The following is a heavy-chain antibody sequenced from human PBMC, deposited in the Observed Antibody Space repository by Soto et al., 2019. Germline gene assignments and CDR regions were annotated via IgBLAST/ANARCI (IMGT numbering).Heavy chain of an antibody. J-gene: IGHJ6*02. Sequence: QVQLVQSGAEVKKPGASVKVSCKASGYTFTSYGISWVRQAPGQGLEWMGWISAYNGNTNDAQKLQGRVTVTTDTSTSTAYMELRNLRSDDTAVYLCASDRGAYGMDVWGQGTTVTVSS. CDR1: GYTFTSYG. CDR3: ASDRGAYGMDV. V-gene: IGHV1-18*01. CDR2: ISAYNGNT.